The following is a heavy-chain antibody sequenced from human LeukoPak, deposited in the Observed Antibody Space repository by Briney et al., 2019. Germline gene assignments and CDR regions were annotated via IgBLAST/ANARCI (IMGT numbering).Heavy chain of an antibody. CDR1: GFTFSSYA. CDR2: ISGSGGST. V-gene: IGHV3-23*01. CDR3: AKDLPVVVVAATLFDY. J-gene: IGHJ4*02. D-gene: IGHD2-15*01. Sequence: PGGSLRLSCAASGFTFSSYAMSWVRQAPGKGLEWVSTISGSGGSTFYADSVKGRFTISRDNSKNTLYLQMNSLGAEDTAVYYCAKDLPVVVVAATLFDYWGQGTLVTVSS.